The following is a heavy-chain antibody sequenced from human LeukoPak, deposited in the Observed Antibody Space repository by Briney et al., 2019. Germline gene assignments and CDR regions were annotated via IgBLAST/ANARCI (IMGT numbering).Heavy chain of an antibody. D-gene: IGHD2-21*01. J-gene: IGHJ4*02. V-gene: IGHV3-48*02. CDR1: GFTFSTYT. CDR3: ARDGLHTGHFDY. CDR2: VSDSSDV. Sequence: GGSLKLSCAASGFTFSTYTMNWVRQAPGKGLAWVSTVSDSSDVHYSDSVKGRFTISRDNARNSLYLRMNSLRDEDTAVYYCARDGLHTGHFDYWGQGTLVTVSS.